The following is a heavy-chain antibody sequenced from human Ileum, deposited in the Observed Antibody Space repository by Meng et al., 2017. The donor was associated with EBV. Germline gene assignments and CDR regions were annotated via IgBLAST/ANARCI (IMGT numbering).Heavy chain of an antibody. J-gene: IGHJ4*02. CDR1: VFTHTTRGVG. V-gene: IGHV2-5*02. Sequence: SGPTLLQPTQPLTLTCPLAVFTHTTRGVGLGWIRQPPVKAPEWLAFIYWEDYKFYSPSLKSRVTITKDTSKNQVVLTMTNMDPVDTGTYYCAHRGYGFNYGWDRGYFDYWGQGTLVTVSS. CDR2: IYWEDYK. D-gene: IGHD3-10*01. CDR3: AHRGYGFNYGWDRGYFDY.